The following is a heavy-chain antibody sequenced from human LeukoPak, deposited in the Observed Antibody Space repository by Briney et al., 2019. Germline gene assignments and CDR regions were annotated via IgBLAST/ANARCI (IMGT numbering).Heavy chain of an antibody. V-gene: IGHV3-66*01. CDR2: IYSGGST. CDR3: ARGNYDSSGYSDSDAFDI. Sequence: GGSLRLSCAASGFTVSSNYMSWVRQAPGKGLEWVSVIYSGGSTYYADSVKGRFTISRDNSKNTLYLQMNSLRAEDTAVYYCARGNYDSSGYSDSDAFDIWGQGTMVTVSS. CDR1: GFTVSSNY. D-gene: IGHD3-22*01. J-gene: IGHJ3*02.